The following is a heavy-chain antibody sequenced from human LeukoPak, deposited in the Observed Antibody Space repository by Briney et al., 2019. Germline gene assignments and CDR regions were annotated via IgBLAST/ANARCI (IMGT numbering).Heavy chain of an antibody. CDR3: ARDESSGWRQLDY. CDR1: GFTFSSYG. V-gene: IGHV3-48*02. J-gene: IGHJ4*02. CDR2: ISSSGSSI. Sequence: GGSLRLSCAASGFTFSSYGMHWVRQAPGKGLEWVSYISSSGSSIHYAGSVKGRFSISRDNAKNSLYLQMNSLRDEDTAVYYCARDESSGWRQLDYWGQGTLVTVSS. D-gene: IGHD6-19*01.